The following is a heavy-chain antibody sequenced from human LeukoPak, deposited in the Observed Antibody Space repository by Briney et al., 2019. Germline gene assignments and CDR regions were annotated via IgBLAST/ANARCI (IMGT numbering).Heavy chain of an antibody. D-gene: IGHD4-17*01. V-gene: IGHV4-4*07. CDR2: IYPGEGIYASENT. CDR1: GVSISAYY. CDR3: ARDPTTVTTIFDS. J-gene: IGHJ4*02. Sequence: EPSETLSLTCTVSGVSISAYYWSWIRQPAGKGLEWIGRIYPGEGIYASENTNYIPSLKSRVSMSGDTSKNQVSLKLRSVTAADTAVYYCARDPTTVTTIFDSWGQGTLVTVSS.